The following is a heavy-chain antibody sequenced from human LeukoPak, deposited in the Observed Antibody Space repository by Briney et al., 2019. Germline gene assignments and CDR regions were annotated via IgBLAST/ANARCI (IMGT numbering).Heavy chain of an antibody. J-gene: IGHJ4*02. CDR3: ARVRGGAVAGNFDY. D-gene: IGHD6-19*01. CDR1: GGCISSGGYY. CDR2: IYYSGST. Sequence: SETLSLTCTVSGGCISSGGYYWSWIRQHPGKGLEWIGYIYYSGSTYYNPSLKSRVTISVDTSKNQFSLKLSSVTAADTAVYYCARVRGGAVAGNFDYWGQGTLVTVSS. V-gene: IGHV4-31*03.